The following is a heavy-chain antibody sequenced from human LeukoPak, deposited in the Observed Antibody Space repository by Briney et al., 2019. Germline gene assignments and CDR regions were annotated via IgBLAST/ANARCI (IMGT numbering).Heavy chain of an antibody. CDR3: ARGCGGDCYSNEYFQH. CDR1: GYTFTGYY. D-gene: IGHD2-21*02. V-gene: IGHV1-2*02. CDR2: INPNSGGT. J-gene: IGHJ1*01. Sequence: ASVKVSCKASGYTFTGYYMHWVRQAPGQGLEWMGWINPNSGGTNYAQKFQGRVTMTRDTSTSTVYMELSSLRSEDTAVYYCARGCGGDCYSNEYFQHWGQGTLVTVSS.